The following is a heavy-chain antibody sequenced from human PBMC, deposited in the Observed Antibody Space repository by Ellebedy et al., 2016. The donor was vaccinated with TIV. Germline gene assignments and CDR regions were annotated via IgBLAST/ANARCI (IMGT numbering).Heavy chain of an antibody. CDR3: ARDRIDWEPDY. V-gene: IGHV3-74*01. D-gene: IGHD1-26*01. CDR1: GFTFSSYW. CDR2: VNGDGSST. J-gene: IGHJ4*02. Sequence: GESLKISXAASGFTFSSYWMHWVRHAPGKGLVWVSRVNGDGSSTTYADSVKGRCTISRDNAKNSLYLQMRSLRADDTAVYYCARDRIDWEPDYWGRGTLVTVSS.